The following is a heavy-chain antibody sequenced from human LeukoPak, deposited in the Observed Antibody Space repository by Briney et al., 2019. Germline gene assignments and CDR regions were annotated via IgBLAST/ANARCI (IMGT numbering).Heavy chain of an antibody. Sequence: KPSETLSLTCTVSGGSISSYYWSWIRQPPGKGLEWIGYINYSGSTKYNPSLKSRVTISVDTSKNQFSLKVSSVTDADTAFYYCARHPSSSGPYYFDYWGQGTVVTVSS. J-gene: IGHJ4*02. CDR2: INYSGST. V-gene: IGHV4-59*08. CDR1: GGSISSYY. D-gene: IGHD6-19*01. CDR3: ARHPSSSGPYYFDY.